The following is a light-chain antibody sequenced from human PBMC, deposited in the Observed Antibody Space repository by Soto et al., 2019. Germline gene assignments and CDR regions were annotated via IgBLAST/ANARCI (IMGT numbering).Light chain of an antibody. Sequence: QSALTQPASVSGSPGQSITISCTGTSSDVGGYNYVSWYQQHPGKAPKLMNYDVSNRPSGVSDRFSGSKSGNTASLTISGLQAEEEADYYCTSYTGSSTLEVFGGGTKLTVL. J-gene: IGLJ2*01. CDR1: SSDVGGYNY. CDR3: TSYTGSSTLEV. V-gene: IGLV2-14*01. CDR2: DVS.